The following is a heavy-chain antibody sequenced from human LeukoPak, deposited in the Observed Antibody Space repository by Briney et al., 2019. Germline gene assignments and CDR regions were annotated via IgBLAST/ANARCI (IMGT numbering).Heavy chain of an antibody. J-gene: IGHJ4*02. CDR1: GFTFSNYW. Sequence: XXXXXCXASGFTFSNYWMHWVRQAPGKGLVWVSFINPDGSTTNYADSVKGRFTISRDNAKNGLYLQMNRLRAEDTAVYYXXKDLHYGSADYWGQGTLVTVSS. D-gene: IGHD3-10*01. CDR3: XKDLHYGSADY. V-gene: IGHV3-74*01. CDR2: INPDGSTT.